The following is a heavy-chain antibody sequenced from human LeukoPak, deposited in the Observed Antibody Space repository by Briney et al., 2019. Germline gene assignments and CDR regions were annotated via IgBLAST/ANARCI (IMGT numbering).Heavy chain of an antibody. CDR2: ISYDGSNK. CDR3: AKDDWEDYYDSSGYRSPIDY. Sequence: GGSLRLSCAASGFTFSSYAMHWVRQAPGKGLEWVAVISYDGSNKYYADSVKGRFTISRDNSKNTLYLQMNSLRAGDTAVYYCAKDDWEDYYDSSGYRSPIDYWGQGTLVTVSS. D-gene: IGHD3-22*01. V-gene: IGHV3-30*04. CDR1: GFTFSSYA. J-gene: IGHJ4*02.